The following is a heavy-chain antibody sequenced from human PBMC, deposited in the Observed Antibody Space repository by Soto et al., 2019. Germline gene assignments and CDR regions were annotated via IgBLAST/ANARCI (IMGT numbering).Heavy chain of an antibody. CDR2: IIPIFGTA. Sequence: QVQLVQSGAEVKKPGSSVKVSCKASGGTFSSYAISWVRQAPGQGLEWMGGIIPIFGTANYAQKFQGRVTITADESTSTGYMELSSLRSEDTAVYYCARYGGYYYDSSGYSYYYYGMDVWGQGTTVTVSS. CDR3: ARYGGYYYDSSGYSYYYYGMDV. D-gene: IGHD3-22*01. V-gene: IGHV1-69*12. CDR1: GGTFSSYA. J-gene: IGHJ6*02.